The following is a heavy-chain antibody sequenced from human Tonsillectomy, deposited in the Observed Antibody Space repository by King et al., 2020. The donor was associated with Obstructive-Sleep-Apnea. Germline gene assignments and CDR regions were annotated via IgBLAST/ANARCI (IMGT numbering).Heavy chain of an antibody. D-gene: IGHD3-9*01. V-gene: IGHV4-34*01. CDR1: GGSFSGYS. CDR3: ARIPADYDVLTGYFRPFDY. Sequence: VQLQQWGARLLKPSETLSLTCAVYGGSFSGYSGSWIRQPPGKGLEWIGEINHVGNTNYNPSLKSRVTISVDTFKNQFSLGLTPVTAADTAVYFCARIPADYDVLTGYFRPFDYWGQGTLVTVSS. CDR2: INHVGNT. J-gene: IGHJ4*02.